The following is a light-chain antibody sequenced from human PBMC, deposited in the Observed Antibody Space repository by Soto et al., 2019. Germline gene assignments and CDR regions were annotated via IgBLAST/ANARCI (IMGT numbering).Light chain of an antibody. Sequence: DIQMTQSPSSVSASVGDSVFISFGASQDISSWVAWYQQKPGKAPKLLISAATNLQGGVPRRFSGSGSGTDFTLIISSLQPEDVATYFCRQGDSFPFTFGGGTKVDI. CDR2: AAT. CDR1: QDISSW. CDR3: RQGDSFPFT. J-gene: IGKJ4*01. V-gene: IGKV1-12*01.